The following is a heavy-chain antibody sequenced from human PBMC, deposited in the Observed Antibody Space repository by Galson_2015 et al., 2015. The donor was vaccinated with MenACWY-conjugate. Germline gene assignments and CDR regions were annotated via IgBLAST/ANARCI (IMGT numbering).Heavy chain of an antibody. V-gene: IGHV3-53*01. D-gene: IGHD3-10*01. CDR2: IYDDGRT. Sequence: SLRLSCAASELTVSSNYITWVRQAPGKGLEWVSAIYDDGRTNYADSVKGRFTISRDNSKKMLYLQMNGLRAEDTAVYYCAKDHNHGSGSSLLDMDVWGQGTTVTVSS. J-gene: IGHJ6*02. CDR1: ELTVSSNY. CDR3: AKDHNHGSGSSLLDMDV.